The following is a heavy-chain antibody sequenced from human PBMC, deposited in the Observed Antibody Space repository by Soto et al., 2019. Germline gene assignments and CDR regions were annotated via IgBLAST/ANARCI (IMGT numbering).Heavy chain of an antibody. J-gene: IGHJ4*02. CDR1: GFTFTTYA. V-gene: IGHV3-23*01. CDR3: ARGRIAAAGTRYYFDY. D-gene: IGHD6-13*01. Sequence: EVQLLESGGGLVQPGGSLRLSCAASGFTFTTYAINWVRQAPGKGLEWVSGISGSGTTTYYADSVKGRFTVSRDNSKNTVFLQMNSLRVKDTAVYYCARGRIAAAGTRYYFDYWGQGALVTVSS. CDR2: ISGSGTTT.